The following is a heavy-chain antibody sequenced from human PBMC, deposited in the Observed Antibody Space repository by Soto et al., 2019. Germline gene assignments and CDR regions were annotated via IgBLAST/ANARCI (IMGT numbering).Heavy chain of an antibody. J-gene: IGHJ4*02. V-gene: IGHV3-74*01. D-gene: IGHD4-17*01. CDR3: VRDLRISDF. CDR1: GFTFSNYW. Sequence: GGSLRLSCAASGFTFSNYWMHWVRQAPGKGLVWLSRINEDGRVTTYADSVKGRFTISRDNAKNTLYLQMNSLRADETAVYFCVRDLRISDFWGQGALVTVSS. CDR2: INEDGRVT.